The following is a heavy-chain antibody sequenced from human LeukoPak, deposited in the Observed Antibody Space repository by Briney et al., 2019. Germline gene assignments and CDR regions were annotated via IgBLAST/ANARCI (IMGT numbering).Heavy chain of an antibody. CDR2: IHNSGIT. CDR1: GGSISSHF. V-gene: IGHV4-59*11. D-gene: IGHD6-13*01. J-gene: IGHJ6*03. Sequence: PSETLSLTCTVSGGSISSHFWSWIRQPPGKGLEWIGYIHNSGITNYNSSLKSRVTMSVDTSKNQFSLMLRSVTAADTAVYHCARDHPPAAAPGYYMDVWGKGTTVTVSS. CDR3: ARDHPPAAAPGYYMDV.